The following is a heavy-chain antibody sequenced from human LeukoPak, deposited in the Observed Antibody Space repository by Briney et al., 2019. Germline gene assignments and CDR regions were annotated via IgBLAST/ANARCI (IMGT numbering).Heavy chain of an antibody. CDR2: INWNGGST. Sequence: PGGSLRLSCAASGFTFDDYGMSWVRQAPGKGLEWVSGINWNGGSTGYADSVKGRFTISRDNAKNSLYLQMNSLRAEDTALYYCARVNFWYYDILTGYFDPWGQGTLVTVSS. J-gene: IGHJ5*02. D-gene: IGHD3-9*01. CDR3: ARVNFWYYDILTGYFDP. V-gene: IGHV3-20*04. CDR1: GFTFDDYG.